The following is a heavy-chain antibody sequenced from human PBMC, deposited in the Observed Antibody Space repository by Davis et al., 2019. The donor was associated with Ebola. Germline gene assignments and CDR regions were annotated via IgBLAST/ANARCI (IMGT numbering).Heavy chain of an antibody. CDR3: ARGDFRDYRSLLFDY. CDR1: GYSISSGYY. Sequence: PSETLSLTCAVSGYSISSGYYWGWIRQAPRKGLEWVGNIYHSGTTYTNPSLKSRVTISVDRGKNQFSLRLKSVTAADTAVYYCARGDFRDYRSLLFDYWGQGTLVTVSS. J-gene: IGHJ4*02. D-gene: IGHD4-17*01. V-gene: IGHV4-38-2*01. CDR2: IYHSGTT.